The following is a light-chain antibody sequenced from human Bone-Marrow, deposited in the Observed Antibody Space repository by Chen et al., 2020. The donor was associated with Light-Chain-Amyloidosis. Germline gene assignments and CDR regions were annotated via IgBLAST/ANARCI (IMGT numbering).Light chain of an antibody. CDR3: QVWDRSSDRPV. J-gene: IGLJ3*02. CDR2: DGS. CDR1: HIGSTS. Sequence: SYVLTQPSSVSVAPGQTATIACGGNHIGSTSVHWYQQTPGQAPLLGVYDGSDRPSGIPVRLSGSNSGNTATLTISRGEAGDEADYYCQVWDRSSDRPVFGGGTKLTVL. V-gene: IGLV3-21*02.